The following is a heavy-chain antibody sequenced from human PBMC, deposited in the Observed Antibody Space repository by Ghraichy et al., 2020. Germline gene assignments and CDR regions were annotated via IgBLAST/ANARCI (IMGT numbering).Heavy chain of an antibody. V-gene: IGHV3-23*01. J-gene: IGHJ4*02. CDR3: ARGRGSYSLDPHY. Sequence: GESLNISCAASGFIFNSYAMSWVRQAPGKGLEWVSAISGSGADTYYADSVKGRFTISRDNSKNTLYGQRNSLRADDTALYYCARGRGSYSLDPHYWGQGTLVTVSS. CDR1: GFIFNSYA. D-gene: IGHD1-26*01. CDR2: ISGSGADT.